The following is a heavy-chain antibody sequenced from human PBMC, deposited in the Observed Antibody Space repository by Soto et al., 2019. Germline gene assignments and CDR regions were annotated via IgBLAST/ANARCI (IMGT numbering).Heavy chain of an antibody. CDR3: ARVRAEAGSEAFDI. D-gene: IGHD6-19*01. V-gene: IGHV3-33*01. CDR2: IWYDGSNK. J-gene: IGHJ3*02. Sequence: QGQLVESGGGVVQPGRSLRLSCAASGFTFGNYAMHWVRQAPGKGLEWVAVIWYDGSNKYYADSVKGRFSISRDNSKNTLYLQMNSLRAEDTAVYHCARVRAEAGSEAFDIWGQGTMVTVSS. CDR1: GFTFGNYA.